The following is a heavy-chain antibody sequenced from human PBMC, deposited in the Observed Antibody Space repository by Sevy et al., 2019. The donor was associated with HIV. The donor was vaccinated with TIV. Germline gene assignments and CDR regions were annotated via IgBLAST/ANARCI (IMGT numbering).Heavy chain of an antibody. Sequence: GGSLRLSCAASGFTFSSYAVHWVRQAPGKGLEWVAVISYDGSKKYYSDSVKGRFTISRDNSKNTLYLQMNSLRPEDTAVYYSARDPNDYGDYVYYLYGMDVWGQGTTVTVSS. CDR1: GFTFSSYA. CDR2: ISYDGSKK. D-gene: IGHD4-17*01. V-gene: IGHV3-30-3*01. J-gene: IGHJ6*02. CDR3: ARDPNDYGDYVYYLYGMDV.